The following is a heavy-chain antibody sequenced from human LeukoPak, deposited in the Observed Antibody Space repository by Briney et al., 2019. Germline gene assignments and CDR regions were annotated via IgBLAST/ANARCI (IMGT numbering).Heavy chain of an antibody. CDR2: GYDTGGT. D-gene: IGHD1-26*01. J-gene: IGHJ4*02. Sequence: SETLSLTCTDSGGSISSNYWSWIRQPPGKGLEWIGCGYDTGGTNYNPSLQSRVTISVDTSKNQFSLKLTSVTAADTAVYYCARDSGSYSFQSWGQGTLVTVFS. CDR1: GGSISSNY. V-gene: IGHV4-59*01. CDR3: ARDSGSYSFQS.